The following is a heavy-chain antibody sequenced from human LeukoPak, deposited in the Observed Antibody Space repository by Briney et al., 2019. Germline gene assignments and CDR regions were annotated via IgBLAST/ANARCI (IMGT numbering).Heavy chain of an antibody. Sequence: SVKVSCKASGGTFSSYAISWVRQAPGQGREWMGGIIPIFGTANYAQKFQGRVTINTDESKSKAYMELSSVRSEDPAVYYCARAIWSGYSNYYYYSMDVWGKGTTVTVSS. J-gene: IGHJ6*03. D-gene: IGHD3-3*01. CDR1: GGTFSSYA. CDR2: IIPIFGTA. CDR3: ARAIWSGYSNYYYYSMDV. V-gene: IGHV1-69*05.